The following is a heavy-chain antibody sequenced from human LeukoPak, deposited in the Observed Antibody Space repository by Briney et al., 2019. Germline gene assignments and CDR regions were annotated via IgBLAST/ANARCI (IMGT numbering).Heavy chain of an antibody. D-gene: IGHD5-18*01. CDR2: IIRGGSRT. CDR3: ATGGSDTAMANDN. V-gene: IGHV3-74*01. Sequence: GGGLSVSCAGSGWTFINYWMHGVRQARGKGLVWVSRIIRGGSRTDSQDSAKGRLTITSDDANNTLYLQLNSLRAEDTAVYFCATGGSDTAMANDNWGQGTLVTVSS. CDR1: GWTFINYW. J-gene: IGHJ4*02.